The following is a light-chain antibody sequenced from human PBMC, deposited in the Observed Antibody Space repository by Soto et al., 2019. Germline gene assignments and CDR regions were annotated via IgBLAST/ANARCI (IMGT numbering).Light chain of an antibody. J-gene: IGKJ5*01. CDR3: QQYKNWPPIT. CDR1: QSVSSSY. V-gene: IGKV3-20*01. Sequence: IVLTQSPGTLSLSPGERDTLSCRASQSVSSSYLAWYQQKPGQAPRLIIYGASSRATGIPDRFSGSVSGTDFTLTISSLQSEDFAVYYGQQYKNWPPITFGPGTRLEIK. CDR2: GAS.